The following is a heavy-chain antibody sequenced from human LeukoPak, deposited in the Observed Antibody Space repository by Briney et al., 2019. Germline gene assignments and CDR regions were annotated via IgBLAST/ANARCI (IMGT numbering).Heavy chain of an antibody. CDR3: ARYLYGGDSRSLDY. V-gene: IGHV1-18*01. Sequence: ASVKVSCKASGYTFTSYGISWVRQAPGQGLEWMGWITAYNGNTNYAQKLQGRVTMTTDTPTSTAYMELRSLRSDETAVYYGARYLYGGDSRSLDYWGQGTLVTVSS. CDR1: GYTFTSYG. J-gene: IGHJ4*02. D-gene: IGHD2-21*01. CDR2: ITAYNGNT.